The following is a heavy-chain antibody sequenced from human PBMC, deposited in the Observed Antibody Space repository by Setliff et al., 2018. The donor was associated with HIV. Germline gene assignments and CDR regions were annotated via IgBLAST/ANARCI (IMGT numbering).Heavy chain of an antibody. Sequence: PSETLSLTCTVSGGSISSHYWSWIRQPPGKGLEWIGYIYYSGSTNYNPSLKSRVTISVDTSKNQFSLKLSSVTAADTAVYFCARFYYHYDSTNDAFDIWGQGTMVTVS. V-gene: IGHV4-59*11. CDR3: ARFYYHYDSTNDAFDI. D-gene: IGHD3-22*01. CDR2: IYYSGST. CDR1: GGSISSHY. J-gene: IGHJ3*02.